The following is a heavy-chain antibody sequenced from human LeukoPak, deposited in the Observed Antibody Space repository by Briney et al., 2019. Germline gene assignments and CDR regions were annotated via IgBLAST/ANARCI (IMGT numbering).Heavy chain of an antibody. CDR3: ARGGYYGSGSDDAFDI. J-gene: IGHJ3*02. CDR2: IFYRGST. Sequence: NASETLSLTCTVSGGSISSYYWSWIRQPPGKRLEWIGYIFYRGSTNYNPSLKSRVAISEDTSKNQFSLNLSSVTAADTAVYYCARGGYYGSGSDDAFDIWGQGTMVTVSS. CDR1: GGSISSYY. D-gene: IGHD3-10*01. V-gene: IGHV4-59*01.